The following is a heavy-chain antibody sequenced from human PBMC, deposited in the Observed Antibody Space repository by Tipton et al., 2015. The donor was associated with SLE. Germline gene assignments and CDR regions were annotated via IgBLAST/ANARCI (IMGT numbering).Heavy chain of an antibody. V-gene: IGHV1-18*01. CDR1: GYTFTSYG. D-gene: IGHD5-18*01. Sequence: QLVQSGAEGKKPGASVKVSCKASGYTFTSYGISWVRQSPGQGLEWMGWISAYNGNTNYAQKLKGRVTMTTDTSTSTDYMELRSLRSDDTAVYYCARESPGGRYGYPSLWYFNLWGRGTLVTVSS. CDR3: ARESPGGRYGYPSLWYFNL. J-gene: IGHJ2*01. CDR2: ISAYNGNT.